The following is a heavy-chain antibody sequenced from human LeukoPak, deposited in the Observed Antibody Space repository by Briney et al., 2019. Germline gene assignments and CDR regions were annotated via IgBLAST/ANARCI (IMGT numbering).Heavy chain of an antibody. V-gene: IGHV1-69*04. CDR3: ARDRGDGYQSKSRIDY. J-gene: IGHJ4*02. CDR1: VGTFSSYA. CDR2: IIPILGIA. Sequence: SVKVSCKASVGTFSSYAISWVRQAPGQGLEWMGRIIPILGIANYAQKFQGTVTITSDKSTSSAYMELSSLRSEDTAVYYCARDRGDGYQSKSRIDYWGQGTLVTVSS. D-gene: IGHD5-24*01.